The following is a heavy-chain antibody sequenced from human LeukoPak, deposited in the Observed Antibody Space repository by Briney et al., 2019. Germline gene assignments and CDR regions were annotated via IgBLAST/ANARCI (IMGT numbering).Heavy chain of an antibody. CDR3: ARLKSGSWTFDY. J-gene: IGHJ4*02. D-gene: IGHD2-15*01. V-gene: IGHV4-38-2*02. CDR1: GYSISSAYY. Sequence: PSETLSLTCTVSGYSISSAYYWGWIRQPPGKGLEWIGSIHHSGSTYYNPSLKSRVTISVDTSKNQFSLKLSSVTAADTAVYYCARLKSGSWTFDYWGQGTLVTVSS. CDR2: IHHSGST.